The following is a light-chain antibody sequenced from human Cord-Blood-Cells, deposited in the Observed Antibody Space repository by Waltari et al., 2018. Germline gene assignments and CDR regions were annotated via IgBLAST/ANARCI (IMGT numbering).Light chain of an antibody. V-gene: IGLV2-23*01. CDR2: EGS. CDR1: SSDVGSYNL. CDR3: CSYAGSSTDV. Sequence: QSALTQPDSVSGSPGQSITISCTGPSSDVGSYNLVSWYKQHPGNAPKLMIYEGSKRPSGVSNRYSGSKSATTASLTITGLQAEDEADYYCCSYAGSSTDVFETETKGTFL. J-gene: IGLJ1*01.